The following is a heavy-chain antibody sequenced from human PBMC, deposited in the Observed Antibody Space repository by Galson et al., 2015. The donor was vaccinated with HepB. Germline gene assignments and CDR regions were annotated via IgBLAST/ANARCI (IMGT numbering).Heavy chain of an antibody. V-gene: IGHV5-51*01. CDR1: GYNFTDFW. Sequence: QSGAEVKKPGESLKISCKASGYNFTDFWIGWVRQMPGKGLEWMGLVYPGDSDTNYSPSFEGHVSMSADKSIKTAYLQWGSLKASDTAMYYCARDYGDYQSPGAFDIWGQGTMVTVSS. D-gene: IGHD4-17*01. CDR2: VYPGDSDT. J-gene: IGHJ3*02. CDR3: ARDYGDYQSPGAFDI.